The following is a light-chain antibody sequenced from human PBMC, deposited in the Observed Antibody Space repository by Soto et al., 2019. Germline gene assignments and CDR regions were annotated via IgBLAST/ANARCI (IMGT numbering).Light chain of an antibody. CDR2: GAS. V-gene: IGKV3-20*01. CDR1: QSVSSSY. J-gene: IGKJ1*01. CDR3: QQYAGSRT. Sequence: EIVLTQSPGTLSLSPGERATLSCRASQSVSSSYLAWYQQEPGQAPRLLIYGASSRATGIPDRFSGSGSGTDFTLTISRLEPEDFAVYYCQQYAGSRTFGQGTKVDIK.